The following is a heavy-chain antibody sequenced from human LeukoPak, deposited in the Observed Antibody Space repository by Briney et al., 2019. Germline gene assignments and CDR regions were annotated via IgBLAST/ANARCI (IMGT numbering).Heavy chain of an antibody. Sequence: ASVKVSCKPSGYSFTDSHIHWVRQAPGVGLQWMGWISPNNGDTKYAEDFQDRVTMTRDTSISTAYMELTGLTPDDTAVYYCVRSPIGASAYWGRGTLVTVSP. CDR2: ISPNNGDT. J-gene: IGHJ4*02. CDR1: GYSFTDSH. V-gene: IGHV1-2*02. CDR3: VRSPIGASAY. D-gene: IGHD3-10*01.